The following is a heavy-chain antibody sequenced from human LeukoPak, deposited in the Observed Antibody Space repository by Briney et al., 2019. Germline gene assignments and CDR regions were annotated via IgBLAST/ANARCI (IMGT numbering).Heavy chain of an antibody. CDR3: ARDVRGGNYAPYYFDY. V-gene: IGHV3-33*01. J-gene: IGHJ4*02. CDR2: IWFDGSNA. D-gene: IGHD1-26*01. Sequence: GGSLRLSCAASGFTFTTYGMHWARQAPGRGLEWVAVIWFDGSNAFYADSVKGRFTVSRDNSKNALYLQMNSLRVEDTALYYCARDVRGGNYAPYYFDYWGQGTLVTVSS. CDR1: GFTFTTYG.